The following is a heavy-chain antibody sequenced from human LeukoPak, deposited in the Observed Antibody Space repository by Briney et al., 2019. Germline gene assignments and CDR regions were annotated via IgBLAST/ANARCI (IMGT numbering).Heavy chain of an antibody. V-gene: IGHV4-34*01. Sequence: SETLSLTCAVYGGSFSGYYWSWIRQPPGKGLEWIGEINHSGSTNYNPSLKSRVTISVDPSKNQFSLKLSSVTAADTAVYYCARPALRRRCSSTSCYSHLDYWGQGTLVTVSS. CDR1: GGSFSGYY. J-gene: IGHJ4*02. D-gene: IGHD2-2*01. CDR2: INHSGST. CDR3: ARPALRRRCSSTSCYSHLDY.